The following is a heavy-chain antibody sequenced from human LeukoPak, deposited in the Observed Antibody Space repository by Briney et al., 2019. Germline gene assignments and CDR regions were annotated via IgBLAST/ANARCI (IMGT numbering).Heavy chain of an antibody. CDR3: ARDHGYCSGGSCPRGYYFDY. CDR2: ISYDGSNK. Sequence: GQSLRHSCTASGFTWRSYDMHGVRQAPSKGLEWVAVISYDGSNKYYADSVKGRFTISRDNSKNTLYLRMNSLRAEDTAVYYCARDHGYCSGGSCPRGYYFDYWGQGTLVTVSS. J-gene: IGHJ4*02. CDR1: GFTWRSYD. D-gene: IGHD2-15*01. V-gene: IGHV3-30-3*01.